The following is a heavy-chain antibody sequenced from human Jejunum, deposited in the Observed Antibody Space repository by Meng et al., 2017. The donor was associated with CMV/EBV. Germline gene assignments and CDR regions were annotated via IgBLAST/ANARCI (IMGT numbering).Heavy chain of an antibody. J-gene: IGHJ5*02. CDR3: ARDGIAEPGRDWFDP. Sequence: YTFTAYSMNWVRQAPGQGLEWMGWINTNNGNPTYAQAFTGRFVFSLDISVSTAYLQIYSLKAEDTAIYYCARDGIAEPGRDWFDPWGQGTLVTVSS. V-gene: IGHV7-4-1*01. CDR1: YTFTAYS. CDR2: INTNNGNP. D-gene: IGHD6-13*01.